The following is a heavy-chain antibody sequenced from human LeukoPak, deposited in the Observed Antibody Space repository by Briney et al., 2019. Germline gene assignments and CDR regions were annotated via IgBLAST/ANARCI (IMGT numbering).Heavy chain of an antibody. J-gene: IGHJ4*02. D-gene: IGHD1-26*01. CDR2: IYSADSA. CDR1: GFTVSRNY. V-gene: IGHV3-53*01. CDR3: VREVGGGATNYFDY. Sequence: PGGSLRLSCAASGFTVSRNYMSWVRQAPGKGLEWVSVIYSADSAYYADSVRGRFTISRDNSKNTLYLQMNSLRADDTAVYYCVREVGGGATNYFDYWGQGTLVTVSS.